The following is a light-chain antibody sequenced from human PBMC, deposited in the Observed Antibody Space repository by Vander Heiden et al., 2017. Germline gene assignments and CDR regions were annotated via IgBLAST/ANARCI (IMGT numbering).Light chain of an antibody. CDR3: QQYSSYS. J-gene: IGKJ2*01. V-gene: IGKV1-5*01. CDR2: DAS. Sequence: DIQMTQSPSTLSASVGDRVTITCRASQSISSWLAWYQQKPGKAPKLLIYDASSLESGVPSRCSGSGSAKEFTLTISSLQPDDFAYYCCQQYSSYSFGQGTKLEIK. CDR1: QSISSW.